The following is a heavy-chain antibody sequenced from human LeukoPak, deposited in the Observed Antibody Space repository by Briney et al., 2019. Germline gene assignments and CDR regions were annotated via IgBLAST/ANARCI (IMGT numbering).Heavy chain of an antibody. J-gene: IGHJ6*03. D-gene: IGHD1-26*01. CDR1: GFTFSSYV. CDR2: ISYDGSNE. CDR3: AKDNYSPNVIYYYYYMDV. Sequence: GGSLRLSCAASGFTFSSYVMHWVRQAPGKGLEWVAIISYDGSNEYYADSVKGRFTISRDNSKNTLYLQMNSLRAEDTAVYYCAKDNYSPNVIYYYYYMDVWGKGTTVTISS. V-gene: IGHV3-30*04.